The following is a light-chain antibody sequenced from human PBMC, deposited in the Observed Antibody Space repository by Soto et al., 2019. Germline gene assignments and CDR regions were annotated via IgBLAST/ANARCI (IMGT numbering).Light chain of an antibody. Sequence: DVHITQSPSSLSASVGDSLTLTCRASQTVTSYLNWYQQKPGKAPKLLIYAASTLQSGVPSRFSGSGSGTEFTLTIISLQPEDFATYYCQQSYRFPKTFGRGTKVDIK. CDR1: QTVTSY. V-gene: IGKV1-39*01. CDR3: QQSYRFPKT. CDR2: AAS. J-gene: IGKJ1*01.